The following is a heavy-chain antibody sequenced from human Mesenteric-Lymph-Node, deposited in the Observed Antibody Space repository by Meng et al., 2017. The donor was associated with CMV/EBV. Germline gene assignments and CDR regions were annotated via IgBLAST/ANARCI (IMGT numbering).Heavy chain of an antibody. CDR1: GCTLCSWY. CDR2: ISGSGGTT. Sequence: ATGCTLCSWYMSWLRQATGMGLEWVSDISGSGGTTYYANSVQGRFTISRDNSKNTLYLQMNSLRAEDTDVDYCAKTSGSSLPYYFDYWGQGTLVTVSS. D-gene: IGHD6-13*01. V-gene: IGHV3-23*01. J-gene: IGHJ4*02. CDR3: AKTSGSSLPYYFDY.